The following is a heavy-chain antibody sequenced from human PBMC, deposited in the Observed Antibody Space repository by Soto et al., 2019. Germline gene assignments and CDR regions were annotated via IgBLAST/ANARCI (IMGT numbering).Heavy chain of an antibody. V-gene: IGHV6-1*01. Sequence: SQTLSLTCAISGDSVSSNSAAWNWIRQSPSRGLEWLGRTYYRSKWYNDYAVSVKSRIAINPDTSKNQFSLQLNSVTPEDTAVYYCARVGIPGGGYYYGMDVWGQGTTVTVSS. J-gene: IGHJ6*02. D-gene: IGHD2-8*02. CDR1: GDSVSSNSAA. CDR3: ARVGIPGGGYYYGMDV. CDR2: TYYRSKWYN.